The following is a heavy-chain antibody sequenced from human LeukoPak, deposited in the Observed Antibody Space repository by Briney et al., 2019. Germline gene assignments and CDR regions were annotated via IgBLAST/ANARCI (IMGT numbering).Heavy chain of an antibody. D-gene: IGHD3-22*01. CDR2: ISGSGSST. J-gene: IGHJ4*02. CDR1: GFTFSSYV. CDR3: ARVNPISSGFYAY. Sequence: GGSLRLSCAASGFTFSSYVMSWVRQAPGKGLEWVSSISGSGSSTYYAESVKGRFTISRDNAKNSLYLQMNSLRAEDTAIYYCARVNPISSGFYAYWGQGTLVTVSS. V-gene: IGHV3-23*01.